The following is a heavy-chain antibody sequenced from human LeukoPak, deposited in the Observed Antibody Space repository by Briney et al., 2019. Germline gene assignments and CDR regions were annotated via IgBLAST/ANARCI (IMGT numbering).Heavy chain of an antibody. CDR3: ASNWGRPWIDY. Sequence: PGGSLRLSCAASGFTFSSYWMHWVRQAPGKGLVWVSRINSDGSSTSYADSVKGRFTISRDNAKNTLHLQMNSLRAEDTAVYYCASNWGRPWIDYWGQGTLVTVSS. J-gene: IGHJ4*02. CDR1: GFTFSSYW. D-gene: IGHD7-27*01. V-gene: IGHV3-74*01. CDR2: INSDGSST.